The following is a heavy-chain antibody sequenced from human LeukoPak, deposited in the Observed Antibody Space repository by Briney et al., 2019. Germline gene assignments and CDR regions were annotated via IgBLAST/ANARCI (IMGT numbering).Heavy chain of an antibody. J-gene: IGHJ4*02. CDR2: IEQDGSEK. CDR1: GFIFSSYW. V-gene: IGHV3-7*01. CDR3: ARSSYGDYAHYYFDY. Sequence: PGGALRLSCAASGFIFSSYWMSWVRQAPGKGLEWVANIEQDGSEKYYVDSVKGRFTISRDNAKNSLYLQMNSLRAEDTAVYYCARSSYGDYAHYYFDYWGQGTLVTVSS. D-gene: IGHD4-17*01.